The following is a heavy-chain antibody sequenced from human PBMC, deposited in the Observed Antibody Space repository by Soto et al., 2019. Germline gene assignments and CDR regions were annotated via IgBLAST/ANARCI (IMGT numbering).Heavy chain of an antibody. D-gene: IGHD2-21*01. J-gene: IGHJ5*02. CDR3: VRSGTARLLRHSWFDT. V-gene: IGHV3-21*01. CDR2: ITTSSAYI. CDR1: GFTFNTYD. Sequence: EVQLVESGGGLVKPGGSLRLSCAASGFTFNTYDMNWVRQAPGKGLEWVSSITTSSAYIYYADSLKGRITISRDNAKNSLFLQINSLRAEYTAVYYCVRSGTARLLRHSWFDTWGQGTLVTVSS.